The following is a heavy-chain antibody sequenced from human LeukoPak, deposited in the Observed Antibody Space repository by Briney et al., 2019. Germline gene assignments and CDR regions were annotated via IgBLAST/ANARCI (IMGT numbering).Heavy chain of an antibody. CDR1: GYTFTGYY. V-gene: IGHV1-2*02. D-gene: IGHD5-18*01. Sequence: GASVKVSCKASGYTFTGYYMHWVRQAPGQGLEWMGWINPNSGGTNYAQKLQGRVTMTTDTSTSTAYMELRSLRSDDTAVYYCARLPSDVDTADYWGQGTLVTVSS. J-gene: IGHJ4*02. CDR3: ARLPSDVDTADY. CDR2: INPNSGGT.